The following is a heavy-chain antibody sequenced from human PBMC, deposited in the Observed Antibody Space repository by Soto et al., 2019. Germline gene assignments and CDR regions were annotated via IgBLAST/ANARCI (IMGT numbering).Heavy chain of an antibody. CDR1: GGSISSFY. CDR3: ARRYGASFDY. D-gene: IGHD4-17*01. V-gene: IGHV4-59*01. CDR2: IYYSGST. Sequence: SETLSLTCTVSGGSISSFYGRWIRQPPGKGLEWIGYIYYSGSTNYNPSLKSRVTISVDTSKNQFSLKLSSVTAADTAVYYCARRYGASFDYWGQGTLVTVSS. J-gene: IGHJ4*02.